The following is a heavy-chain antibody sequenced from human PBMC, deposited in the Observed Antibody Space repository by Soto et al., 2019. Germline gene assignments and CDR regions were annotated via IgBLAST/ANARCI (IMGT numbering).Heavy chain of an antibody. J-gene: IGHJ4*02. D-gene: IGHD1-1*01. CDR2: IKTKPDDGTI. CDR3: TTSNLGVDF. Sequence: LRLSCAASGLIFSDVWMTWVRQAPGKGLEWVGRIKTKPDDGTIDYAAPVRGRFTISRDDSKNTLYLQMTSPTPDDTGVYYCTTSNLGVDFWGPGTLVTVSS. V-gene: IGHV3-15*01. CDR1: GLIFSDVW.